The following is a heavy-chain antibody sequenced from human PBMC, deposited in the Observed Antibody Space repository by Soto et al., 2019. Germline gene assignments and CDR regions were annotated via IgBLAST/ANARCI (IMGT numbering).Heavy chain of an antibody. Sequence: PXATLSLPFAVYGGSFSGYYWSWIRQPPGKGLEWIGEINHSGSTNYNPSLKSRVTISVDTSKNQFSLKLSSVTAADTAVYYCARVSSRVNAILYYYYYGMDVWGQGTTVTVSS. CDR2: INHSGST. V-gene: IGHV4-34*01. D-gene: IGHD2-21*01. CDR1: GGSFSGYY. J-gene: IGHJ6*02. CDR3: ARVSSRVNAILYYYYYGMDV.